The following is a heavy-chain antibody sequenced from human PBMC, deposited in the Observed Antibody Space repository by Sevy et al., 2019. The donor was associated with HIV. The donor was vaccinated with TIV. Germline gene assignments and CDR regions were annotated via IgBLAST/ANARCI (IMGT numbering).Heavy chain of an antibody. Sequence: SETLSLTCAVYGGSFSGYYWSWIRQPPGKGLEWIGEINHSGSTNYNPSLKSRVTISVDTSKNQFSLKLSSVTAADTAVYYCARGRRIAAAGTYYYYGMDVWGKGTTVTVSS. CDR2: INHSGST. J-gene: IGHJ6*04. CDR1: GGSFSGYY. V-gene: IGHV4-34*01. CDR3: ARGRRIAAAGTYYYYGMDV. D-gene: IGHD6-13*01.